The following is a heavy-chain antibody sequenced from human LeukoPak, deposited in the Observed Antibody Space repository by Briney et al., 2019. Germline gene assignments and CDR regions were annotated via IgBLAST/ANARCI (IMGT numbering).Heavy chain of an antibody. CDR3: AKRAAADRTYCYDSSARSLDY. CDR1: GFTFSSYA. J-gene: IGHJ4*02. D-gene: IGHD3-22*01. CDR2: ISGSGGST. Sequence: GGSLRLSCAAPGFTFSSYAMSWVRQAPGKGLEWVSAISGSGGSTYYADSVKGRFTISRDNSKNTLYLQMNSLRAEDTAVYYCAKRAAADRTYCYDSSARSLDYWGQGTLVTVSS. V-gene: IGHV3-23*01.